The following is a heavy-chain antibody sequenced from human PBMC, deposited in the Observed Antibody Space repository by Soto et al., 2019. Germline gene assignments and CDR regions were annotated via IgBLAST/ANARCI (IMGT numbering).Heavy chain of an antibody. V-gene: IGHV3-66*01. J-gene: IGHJ5*02. CDR2: IYNGGGT. Sequence: GGSLRLSCAASGFTISTTYMSWVRQAPGKGLEWVSIIYNGGGTFYADSVRGRFTISRDNSKNTVFLQMNSLRTEDTALYYCAREPNTLGFCTNDVCPGNWFDPWGPGTLVTVSS. CDR1: GFTISTTY. D-gene: IGHD2-8*01. CDR3: AREPNTLGFCTNDVCPGNWFDP.